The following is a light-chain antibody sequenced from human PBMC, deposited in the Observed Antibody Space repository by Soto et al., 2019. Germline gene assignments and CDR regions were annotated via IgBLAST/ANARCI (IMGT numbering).Light chain of an antibody. CDR3: LHYNNGPR. V-gene: IGKV3-15*01. J-gene: IGKJ1*01. Sequence: ETVMKQSPATLSVSTGEGATLSCRASQSVSSNLVWYQHRPGQAPRLLIYGASTRATDIPARFSGSGSGTEFTLTISSLQSEDFAVYYCLHYNNGPRFGQGTKVDIK. CDR2: GAS. CDR1: QSVSSN.